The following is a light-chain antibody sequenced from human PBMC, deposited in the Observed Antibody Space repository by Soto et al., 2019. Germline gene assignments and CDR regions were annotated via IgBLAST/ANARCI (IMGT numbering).Light chain of an antibody. Sequence: EIVLTQSPGTLSLSPGERATLSCRASQSVSSYLAWYQQKPGKAPRLLIYDASNRATGIPARFSGSGSGTDFTLTISSLEPDSFAVYYSAQRRSWPRHFGRGTRLEI. J-gene: IGKJ5*01. V-gene: IGKV3-11*01. CDR1: QSVSSY. CDR2: DAS. CDR3: AQRRSWPRH.